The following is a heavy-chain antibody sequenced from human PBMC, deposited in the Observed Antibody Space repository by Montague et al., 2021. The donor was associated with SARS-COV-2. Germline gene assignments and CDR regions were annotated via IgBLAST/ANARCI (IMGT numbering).Heavy chain of an antibody. CDR1: GGSISSGGYY. CDR2: ISHSGST. CDR3: ARRSRVVTAIWALRTSLSSWFDP. Sequence: SETLSLTCTVSGGSISSGGYYWSWIRQPPGKGLEWIGEISHSGSTNYNPSLKSRVTISVDTSKNQFSLKLSSVTAADTAVYYCARRSRVVTAIWALRTSLSSWFDPWGQGTLVTVSS. D-gene: IGHD2-21*02. J-gene: IGHJ5*02. V-gene: IGHV4-39*07.